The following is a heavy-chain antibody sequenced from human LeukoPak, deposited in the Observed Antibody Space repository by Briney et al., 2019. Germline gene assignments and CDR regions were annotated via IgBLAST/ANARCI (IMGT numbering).Heavy chain of an antibody. D-gene: IGHD6-13*01. CDR1: GGSISSYY. CDR3: ARDPYSSSWGNYYGMDV. CDR2: IYYSGST. Sequence: SETLSLTCTVSGGSISSYYWSWIRQPPGKGLEWIGYIYYSGSTNYNPSLKSRVTISVDTSKNQFSLKLSSVTAADTAVYYCARDPYSSSWGNYYGMDVWGKGTTVTVSS. J-gene: IGHJ6*04. V-gene: IGHV4-59*01.